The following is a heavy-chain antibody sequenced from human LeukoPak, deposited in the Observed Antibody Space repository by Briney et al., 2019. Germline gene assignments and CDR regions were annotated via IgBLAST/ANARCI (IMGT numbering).Heavy chain of an antibody. V-gene: IGHV5-51*01. D-gene: IGHD6-6*01. CDR1: GYSFTSYW. CDR3: ARQFEYSSTSYYYYYYMYV. CDR2: IYPGDSDT. Sequence: GESLKISCKGSGYSFTSYWIGWVRQMPGKGLEWMGIIYPGDSDTRYSPSFQGQVTISADKSISTAYLQWSSLKASDTAMYYCARQFEYSSTSYYYYYYMYVWGKGTTVTVSS. J-gene: IGHJ6*03.